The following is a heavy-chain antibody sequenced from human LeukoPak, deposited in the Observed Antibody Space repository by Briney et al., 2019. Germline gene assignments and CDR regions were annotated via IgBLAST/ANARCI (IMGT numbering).Heavy chain of an antibody. V-gene: IGHV4-34*01. CDR2: INHSGST. CDR3: AALPGYVPY. D-gene: IGHD5-12*01. Sequence: SEALSLTCAVYGGSFSGYYWSWIRQPPRKGLEWIGEINHSGSTNYNPSLKSRVTISVDTSKNQFSLKLSSVTAADTAVYYCAALPGYVPYWGQGTLVTVSS. J-gene: IGHJ4*02. CDR1: GGSFSGYY.